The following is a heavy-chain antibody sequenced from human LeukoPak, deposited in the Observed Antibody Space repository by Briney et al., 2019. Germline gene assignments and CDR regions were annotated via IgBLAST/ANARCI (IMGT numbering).Heavy chain of an antibody. Sequence: SETLSLTCTVSGGSMNSYYWSWIRQPPGKGLEWIAYMYYTGSTNYNPSLRSRVTISVDTSKNQFSLELSSVTAADTAVYYCARVKGSGSYFAFDIWGQGTMVTVSS. CDR2: MYYTGST. J-gene: IGHJ3*02. CDR1: GGSMNSYY. V-gene: IGHV4-59*01. D-gene: IGHD3-10*01. CDR3: ARVKGSGSYFAFDI.